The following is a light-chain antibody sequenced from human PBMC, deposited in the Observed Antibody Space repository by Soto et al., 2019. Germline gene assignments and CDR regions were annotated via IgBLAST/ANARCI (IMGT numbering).Light chain of an antibody. CDR2: GET. Sequence: EVVMTQSPATLSLSPGERATLSCRASQNIRNNLAWYRQKPGQAPRLVMYGETTRATGIPARFAGSGSGTEFTLTISSLQSDDSGVYYCRQFNTWPRRFCQGTKVDIK. J-gene: IGKJ1*01. CDR3: RQFNTWPRR. V-gene: IGKV3-15*01. CDR1: QNIRNN.